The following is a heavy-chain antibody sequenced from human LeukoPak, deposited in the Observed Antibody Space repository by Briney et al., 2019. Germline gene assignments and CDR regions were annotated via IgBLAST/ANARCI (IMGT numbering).Heavy chain of an antibody. CDR1: GGSISSGGYS. J-gene: IGHJ4*02. CDR3: ARASGHGGAYFDY. D-gene: IGHD5-12*01. V-gene: IGHV4-30-2*01. Sequence: PSETLSLTCAVSGGSISSGGYSWSWIRQPPGKGLEWIGYIYHSGSTYYNPSLKSRVTISVDRSKNQFSLKLSSVTAADTAVYYCARASGHGGAYFDYWGQGTLVTVSS. CDR2: IYHSGST.